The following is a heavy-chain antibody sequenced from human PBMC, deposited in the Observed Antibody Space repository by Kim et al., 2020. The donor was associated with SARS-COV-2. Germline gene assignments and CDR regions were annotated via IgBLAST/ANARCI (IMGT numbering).Heavy chain of an antibody. D-gene: IGHD4-17*01. CDR3: ARDRDCGDYVSPY. Sequence: YAPKFQGRVTITADESTSTAYMELSSLRSEDTAVYYCARDRDCGDYVSPYWGQGTLVTVSS. V-gene: IGHV1-69*01. J-gene: IGHJ4*02.